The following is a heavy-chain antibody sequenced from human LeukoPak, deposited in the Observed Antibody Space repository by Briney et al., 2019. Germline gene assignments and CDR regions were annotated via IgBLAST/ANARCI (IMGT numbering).Heavy chain of an antibody. V-gene: IGHV5-51*01. D-gene: IGHD2-2*01. Sequence: GESLKISCKGSGYSFTSYWIGWVRQMPGKGLEWMGIIYPGDSDTRYSPSLQGQVTISADKSISTAYLQWSSLKASDTAMYYCARIFAVVPADLDYWGQGTLVTVSS. CDR1: GYSFTSYW. CDR3: ARIFAVVPADLDY. J-gene: IGHJ4*02. CDR2: IYPGDSDT.